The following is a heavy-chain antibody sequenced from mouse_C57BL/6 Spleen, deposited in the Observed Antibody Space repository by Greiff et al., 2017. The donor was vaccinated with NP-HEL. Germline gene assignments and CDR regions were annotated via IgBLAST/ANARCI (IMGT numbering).Heavy chain of an antibody. D-gene: IGHD2-2*01. CDR3: TGKVNYGYFDV. CDR2: IRLKSDNYAT. V-gene: IGHV6-3*01. CDR1: GFTFSNYW. Sequence: EVKLMESGGGLVQPGGSMKLSCVASGFTFSNYWMNWVRQSPEKGLEWVAQIRLKSDNYATHYAESVKGRFSISRDDSKISVYLPMNTLRAEDTGIYYCTGKVNYGYFDVWGTGTTVTVSS. J-gene: IGHJ1*03.